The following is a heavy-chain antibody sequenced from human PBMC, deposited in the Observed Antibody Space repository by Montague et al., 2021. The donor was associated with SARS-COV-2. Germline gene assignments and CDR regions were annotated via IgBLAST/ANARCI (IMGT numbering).Heavy chain of an antibody. CDR2: ISHGGGT. J-gene: IGHJ6*02. D-gene: IGHD2-15*01. CDR1: GASFSSY. CDR3: ASHCGGGRCYFGMDV. Sequence: SETLSLTCDVYGASFSSYWSWIRQLPGRGLEWVGQISHGGGTNYNTSNKCRVTISVDTSKNQVSLNLSSVTAADTAVYYCASHCGGGRCYFGMDVWGQGTTVTVSS. V-gene: IGHV4-34*01.